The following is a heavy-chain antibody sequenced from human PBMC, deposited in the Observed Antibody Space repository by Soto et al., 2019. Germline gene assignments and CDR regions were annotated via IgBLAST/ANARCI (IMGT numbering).Heavy chain of an antibody. J-gene: IGHJ4*02. D-gene: IGHD6-19*01. CDR3: ARDMIQAVDVPCPDY. CDR2: IKQDGSEK. CDR1: GFTFSSYW. V-gene: IGHV3-7*01. Sequence: EVQLVESGGGLVQPGGSLRLSCAASGFTFSSYWMSWVRQAPGKGLEWVANIKQDGSEKYYVDSVKGRFTISRDNAKNSLYLQMNSLRAEDTAVYYCARDMIQAVDVPCPDYWGQGTLVTVSS.